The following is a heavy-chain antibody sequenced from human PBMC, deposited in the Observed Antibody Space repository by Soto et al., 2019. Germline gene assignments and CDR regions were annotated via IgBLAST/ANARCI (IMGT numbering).Heavy chain of an antibody. J-gene: IGHJ4*02. D-gene: IGHD2-2*01. Sequence: GSLRPSCATSGFTFSSYAMSWVRPAPGKGLDWVSAITGSGLTTYYADSVKGRFTISRDNSKDTLYLQMNSLRAEDTAVYYCAKRSTSSSGYFDSWGQGTLVTVSS. V-gene: IGHV3-23*01. CDR1: GFTFSSYA. CDR2: ITGSGLTT. CDR3: AKRSTSSSGYFDS.